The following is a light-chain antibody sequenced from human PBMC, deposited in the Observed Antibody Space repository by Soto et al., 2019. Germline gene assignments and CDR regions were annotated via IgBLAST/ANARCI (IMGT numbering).Light chain of an antibody. CDR1: QLGDKL. CDR3: QAWDSSTVV. V-gene: IGLV3-1*01. Sequence: SYELSQPPSLSVSPGQTASISCSGDQLGDKLASWYQQKPGQSPVLVIYENTERPSGIPERFSGSNSGNTVTLTISGTQAMDEADYYCQAWDSSTVVFGGGTKLTVL. CDR2: ENT. J-gene: IGLJ2*01.